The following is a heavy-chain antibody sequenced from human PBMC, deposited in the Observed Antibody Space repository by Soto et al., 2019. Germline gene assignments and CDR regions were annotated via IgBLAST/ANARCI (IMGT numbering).Heavy chain of an antibody. V-gene: IGHV6-1*01. CDR2: KYYRSKWYN. CDR1: GESVSSNSAA. CDR3: ARSTMVRGTNGFDP. D-gene: IGHD3-10*01. Sequence: QSQTLSLTCAISGESVSSNSAAWNWIRQSPSRGLEWLGRKYYRSKWYNNYAVSVKSRITFNPDTSKNQFSLQLNSVTPEDTAVYYCARSTMVRGTNGFDPWGQGTLVTVSS. J-gene: IGHJ5*02.